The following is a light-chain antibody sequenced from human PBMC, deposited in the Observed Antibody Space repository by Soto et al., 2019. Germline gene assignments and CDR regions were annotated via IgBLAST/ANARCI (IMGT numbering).Light chain of an antibody. CDR2: GTS. CDR1: QSVSTY. CDR3: HQYGDSPQT. J-gene: IGKJ1*01. V-gene: IGKV3-20*01. Sequence: VLTQSPATLSLSPGERATLSCRASQSVSTYLAWYQKKPGQAPRLLIYGTSNRATGIPDRFSGSGSATDFTLTISRLEPEDFAVYYCHQYGDSPQTFGQGTKVDIK.